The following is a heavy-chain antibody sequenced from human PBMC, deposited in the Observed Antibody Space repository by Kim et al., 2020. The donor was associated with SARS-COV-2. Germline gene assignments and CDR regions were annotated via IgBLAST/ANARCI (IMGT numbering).Heavy chain of an antibody. CDR3: ARGIRLRWYHDSGFYFDY. Sequence: GGSLRLSCAASGFTFSSYAMHWVRQAPGKGLEWVAVISYDGSNKYYADSVKGRFTISRDNSKNTLYLQMNSLRAEDTAVYYCARGIRLRWYHDSGFYFDYWGQGTLVTVSS. CDR2: ISYDGSNK. CDR1: GFTFSSYA. V-gene: IGHV3-30*04. J-gene: IGHJ4*02. D-gene: IGHD4-17*01.